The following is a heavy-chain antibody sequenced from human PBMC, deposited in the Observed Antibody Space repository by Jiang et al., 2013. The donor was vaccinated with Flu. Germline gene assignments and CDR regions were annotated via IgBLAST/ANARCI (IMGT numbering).Heavy chain of an antibody. J-gene: IGHJ2*01. V-gene: IGHV4-34*01. Sequence: LLKPSETLSLTCAVYGGSFSGYYWSWIRQPPGKGLEWIGEINHSGSTNYNPSLKSRVTISVDTSKNQFSLKLSSVTAADTAVYYCARGIRGYNRYWYFDLWGRGTLVTVSS. CDR2: INHSGST. D-gene: IGHD5-24*01. CDR3: ARGIRGYNRYWYFDL. CDR1: GGSFSGYY.